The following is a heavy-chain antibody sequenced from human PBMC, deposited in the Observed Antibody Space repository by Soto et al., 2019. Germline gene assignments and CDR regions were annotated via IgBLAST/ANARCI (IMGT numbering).Heavy chain of an antibody. Sequence: QVQLEESGGGVVQPGRSRRLSCTASGFAFSDYGMHWFRQAPGQGLAWVAIIFYDGSHKYYADSVKGRFTISRDNSRNTVELQTTSLRAEDTATYFCARRRSTVTTPWFYHGMDVWGRGNTVTVSS. CDR3: ARRRSTVTTPWFYHGMDV. CDR2: IFYDGSHK. J-gene: IGHJ6*02. D-gene: IGHD4-17*01. CDR1: GFAFSDYG. V-gene: IGHV3-33*01.